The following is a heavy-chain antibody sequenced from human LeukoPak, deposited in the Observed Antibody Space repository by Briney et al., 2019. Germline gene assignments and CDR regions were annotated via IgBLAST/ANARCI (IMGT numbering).Heavy chain of an antibody. D-gene: IGHD2-2*01. Sequence: SVKVSCKASGFTFTSSAMQWVRQARGQRLEWIGWIVVGSGNTNYAQKFQERVTITRDMSTSTAYMELSSLRSEDTAVYYCAAVRLGYCSSTSCQTPDYWGQGTLVTVSS. CDR3: AAVRLGYCSSTSCQTPDY. CDR1: GFTFTSSA. CDR2: IVVGSGNT. V-gene: IGHV1-58*02. J-gene: IGHJ4*02.